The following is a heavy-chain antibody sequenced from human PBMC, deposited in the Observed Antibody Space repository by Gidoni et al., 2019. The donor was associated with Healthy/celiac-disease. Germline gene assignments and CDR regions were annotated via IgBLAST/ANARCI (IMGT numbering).Heavy chain of an antibody. CDR2: ISSNGGST. CDR3: ARDIGCRVRVPFTCYGMDV. D-gene: IGHD1-26*01. CDR1: GFTFSSYA. Sequence: EVQLVESGGGLVQPGGSLRLSCEASGFTFSSYAMHWVRQAPGKGLECVSAISSNGGSTYYANSVKGRFTISRDNSKNTLYLQMGSLRAEDMAVYYCARDIGCRVRVPFTCYGMDVWGQGTTVTVSS. J-gene: IGHJ6*02. V-gene: IGHV3-64*01.